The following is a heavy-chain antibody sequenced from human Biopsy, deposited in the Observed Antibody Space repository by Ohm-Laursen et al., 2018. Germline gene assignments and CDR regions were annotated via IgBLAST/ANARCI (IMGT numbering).Heavy chain of an antibody. J-gene: IGHJ4*02. CDR2: ISWNSGSK. V-gene: IGHV3-9*01. CDR1: GFTFADYA. D-gene: IGHD6-13*01. CDR3: AKGAGSSRSQGFDY. Sequence: SLRLFCAASGFTFADYAMYWVRQAPGKGLEWVSGISWNSGSKGYADSVKGRFTISRDSAKNSLYLQMNSLRTEDTALYYCAKGAGSSRSQGFDYWGQGILVTVSS.